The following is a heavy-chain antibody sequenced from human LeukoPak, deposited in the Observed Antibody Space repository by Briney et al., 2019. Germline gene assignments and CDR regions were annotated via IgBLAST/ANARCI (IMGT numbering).Heavy chain of an antibody. J-gene: IGHJ4*02. Sequence: PGGSLRLSCAASGFTFSSYSMNWVRQAPGKGLEWVSSISSSSSYIYYADSAKGRFTISRDNAKNSLYLQMNSLRAEDTAVYYCARDDSGAPDYWGQGTLVTVSS. CDR3: ARDDSGAPDY. V-gene: IGHV3-21*01. D-gene: IGHD1-26*01. CDR1: GFTFSSYS. CDR2: ISSSSSYI.